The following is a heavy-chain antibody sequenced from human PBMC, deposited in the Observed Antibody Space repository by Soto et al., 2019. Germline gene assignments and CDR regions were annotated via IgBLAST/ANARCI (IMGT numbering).Heavy chain of an antibody. D-gene: IGHD2-15*01. V-gene: IGHV2-5*02. Sequence: QITLKESGPTLVKPTQTLTLTCTFSGFSLRISGVGVGWIRQPPGKALEWLALIYWDDDKRYSPSLKSRLTIXKXXSKNQVVLTMTNMDPVDTATYYCAHSATVSDAFDIWGQGTVVTVSS. CDR2: IYWDDDK. CDR3: AHSATVSDAFDI. CDR1: GFSLRISGVG. J-gene: IGHJ3*02.